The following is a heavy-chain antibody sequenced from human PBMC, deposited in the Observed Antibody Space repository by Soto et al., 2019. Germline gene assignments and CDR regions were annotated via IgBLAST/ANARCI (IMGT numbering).Heavy chain of an antibody. Sequence: EVQLVESGGGLVQPGGSLRLSCGASGLTFSSYWMHWVRQVPGKGLVWVSRVKSDGRFTTYADSVKGRFTISRDNAKNTLYLQMNSLRAEDTALYYCVRETPSVDHYYFYMDVWGKGTTVTVSS. D-gene: IGHD2-2*01. CDR2: VKSDGRFT. V-gene: IGHV3-74*01. CDR3: VRETPSVDHYYFYMDV. J-gene: IGHJ6*03. CDR1: GLTFSSYW.